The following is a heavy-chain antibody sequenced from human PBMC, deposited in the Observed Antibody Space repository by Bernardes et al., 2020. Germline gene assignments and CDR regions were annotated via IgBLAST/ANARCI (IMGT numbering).Heavy chain of an antibody. CDR3: AKESVAVPAAFFDY. CDR1: GFTFSSYA. V-gene: IGHV3-23*01. Sequence: GGSLRLSCAASGFTFSSYAMNWVRQAPGKGLEWVSAITGSGGSTYYADSVKGRFTISRDNSKNTLFLQMNSLRAEDTAIYYCAKESVAVPAAFFDYWGQGTLVTVSS. J-gene: IGHJ4*02. D-gene: IGHD2-2*01. CDR2: ITGSGGST.